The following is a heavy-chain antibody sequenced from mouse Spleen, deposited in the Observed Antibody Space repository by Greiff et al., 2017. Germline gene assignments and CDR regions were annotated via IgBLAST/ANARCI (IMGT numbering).Heavy chain of an antibody. D-gene: IGHD2-4*01. CDR2: IYPGGGYT. Sequence: VMLVESGAELVRPGTSVKISCKASGYTFTNYWLGWVKQRPGHGLEWMGDIYPGGGYTNYNEKFKGKATLTADTSSSTAYMQLSSLTSEDSAVYFCARALYYDYAWFAYWGQGTLVTVSA. CDR3: ARALYYDYAWFAY. V-gene: IGHV1-63*02. J-gene: IGHJ3*01. CDR1: GYTFTNYW.